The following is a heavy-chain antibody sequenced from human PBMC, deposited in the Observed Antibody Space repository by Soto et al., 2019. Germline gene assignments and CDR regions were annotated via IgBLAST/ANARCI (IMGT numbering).Heavy chain of an antibody. CDR2: IDQSGST. CDR1: GGSFSGYY. Sequence: VQLQQWGPGLLKSSETLSLTCAVYGGSFSGYYWNWLRQPPGEGLEWIGKIDQSGSTNYNPSLKNWITMSIDTSRGQIPLKVTFVNRLGTALVYCAGGRDTVVRGVMNWFDPWGQGTLVTVSS. D-gene: IGHD3-10*01. CDR3: AGGRDTVVRGVMNWFDP. J-gene: IGHJ5*02. V-gene: IGHV4-34*01.